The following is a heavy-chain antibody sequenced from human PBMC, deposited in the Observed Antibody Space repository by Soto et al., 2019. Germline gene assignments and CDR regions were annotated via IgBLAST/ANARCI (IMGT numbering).Heavy chain of an antibody. CDR2: IYYSGST. Sequence: ASETLSLTCTVSGGSVSSGSYYWSWIRQPPGKGLEWIGYIYYSGSTNYNPSLKSRVTMSVATSKNQFSLKLSSVTAADTAVYYCARDRVVVVTATEGNWFDPWGQGTLVTVSS. J-gene: IGHJ5*02. CDR1: GGSVSSGSYY. D-gene: IGHD2-21*02. V-gene: IGHV4-61*01. CDR3: ARDRVVVVTATEGNWFDP.